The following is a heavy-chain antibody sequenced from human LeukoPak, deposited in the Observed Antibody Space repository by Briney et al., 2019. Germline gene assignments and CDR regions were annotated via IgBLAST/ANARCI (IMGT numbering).Heavy chain of an antibody. D-gene: IGHD3-16*01. J-gene: IGHJ4*02. V-gene: IGHV1-46*01. CDR3: ASYESGAAFDY. Sequence: ASVKVSCKASGYTFTSYYMHWVRQAPGQGLEWMGIINPSGGSTSYAQKFQGRVTMTRDMSTSTVYMELSSLRSEDTAVYYCASYESGAAFDYWGQGTLVTVSS. CDR2: INPSGGST. CDR1: GYTFTSYY.